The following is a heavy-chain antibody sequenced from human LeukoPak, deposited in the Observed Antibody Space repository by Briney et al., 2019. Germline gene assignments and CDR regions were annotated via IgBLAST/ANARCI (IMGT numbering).Heavy chain of an antibody. CDR2: ISSSGSII. CDR1: GFTFSSYE. Sequence: PGGSLRLSCAASGFTFSSYEMNWVRQAPGKGLEWVSYISSSGSIIYYADSVKGRFTISRDNAKNSLYLQMNSLRADDTAVYYCARGQSRYFDWYLGFFDYWGQGTLVTVSS. V-gene: IGHV3-48*03. CDR3: ARGQSRYFDWYLGFFDY. D-gene: IGHD3-9*01. J-gene: IGHJ4*02.